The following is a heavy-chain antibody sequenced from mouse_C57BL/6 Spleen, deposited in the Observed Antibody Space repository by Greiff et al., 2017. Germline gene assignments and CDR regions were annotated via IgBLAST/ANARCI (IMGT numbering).Heavy chain of an antibody. CDR2: IYPGSGNT. V-gene: IGHV1-66*01. D-gene: IGHD1-1*01. Sequence: VQLQQSGPELVKPGASVKISCKASGYSFTSYYIHWVKQRPGQGLEWIGWIYPGSGNTKYNEKFKGKATLTADTSSSTAYMQLSSLTSEDSAVYYCAIYYYGSSFYAMDYWGQGTSVTVSS. CDR1: GYSFTSYY. J-gene: IGHJ4*01. CDR3: AIYYYGSSFYAMDY.